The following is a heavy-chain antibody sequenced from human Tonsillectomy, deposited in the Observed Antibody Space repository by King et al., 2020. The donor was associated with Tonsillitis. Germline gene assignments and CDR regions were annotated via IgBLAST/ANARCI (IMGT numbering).Heavy chain of an antibody. D-gene: IGHD1-26*01. CDR3: ARLRIVGTIGGVDF. Sequence: QLQESGPGLVKPSETLSLTCTVSGGSISSSSYYWGWIRQPPGKGLEWIGRVYYSGRGYNYNPSLKSRVTIFVDTSKNQFSLKLSSVTAADTAVYYCARLRIVGTIGGVDFWGLGTLVAVSS. J-gene: IGHJ4*02. CDR2: VYYSGRG. V-gene: IGHV4-39*01. CDR1: GGSISSSSYY.